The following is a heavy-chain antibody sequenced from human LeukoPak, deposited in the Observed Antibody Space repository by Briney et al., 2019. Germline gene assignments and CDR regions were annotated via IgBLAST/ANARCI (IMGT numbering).Heavy chain of an antibody. D-gene: IGHD2-2*01. CDR2: INPKSGGT. Sequence: ASVKVSCKASGYTFTGYYMHWVRQAPGQGLKWMGWINPKSGGTNHAQKFQGRVTMTRDTSISTAYMELSGLGSDDTAIYYCARADLEYCSITSCYYFDYWGQGTLVTVSS. CDR3: ARADLEYCSITSCYYFDY. J-gene: IGHJ4*02. CDR1: GYTFTGYY. V-gene: IGHV1-2*02.